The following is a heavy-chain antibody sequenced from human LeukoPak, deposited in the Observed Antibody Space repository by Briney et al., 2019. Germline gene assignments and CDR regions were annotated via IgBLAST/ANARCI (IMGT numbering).Heavy chain of an antibody. CDR1: GFTFSSYG. J-gene: IGHJ4*02. CDR2: IWYDGSNT. D-gene: IGHD4-17*01. Sequence: GGSLRLSCAASGFTFSSYGMRWVRQAPGKGLEWVSVIWYDGSNTYYADSVKGRLTISRDNSKNTLYLQMNSLRVEDTAVYYCARDPHYGDYFLDYWGQGTLVTVSS. V-gene: IGHV3-33*01. CDR3: ARDPHYGDYFLDY.